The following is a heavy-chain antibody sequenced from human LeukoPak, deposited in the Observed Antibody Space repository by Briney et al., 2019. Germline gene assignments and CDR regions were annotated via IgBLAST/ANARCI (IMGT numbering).Heavy chain of an antibody. J-gene: IGHJ5*02. CDR2: IIPIFGTA. CDR3: ARDGRRRLDYGDSENWFDP. Sequence: GTSLKVSCKPSGGTFSSYAISWVRQAPGQALEWMGGIIPIFGTANYAQKFQGRVTITADKSTSTAYMELSSLRSEDTAVYYCARDGRRRLDYGDSENWFDPWGQGTLVTVSS. V-gene: IGHV1-69*06. CDR1: GGTFSSYA. D-gene: IGHD4-17*01.